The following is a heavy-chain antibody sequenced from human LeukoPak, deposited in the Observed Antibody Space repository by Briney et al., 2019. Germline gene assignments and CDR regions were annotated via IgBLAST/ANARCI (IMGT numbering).Heavy chain of an antibody. CDR1: GFTFPSYE. J-gene: IGHJ3*02. D-gene: IGHD2-15*01. Sequence: GGSLRLSCAASGFTFPSYEMNWVRQAPGKGLEWVSYISSSGSTIYYADSVKRRFTISRDKAKNSLYLQMNSVRAEDTAVYYCARPVVAATTPDTFDIWGQGTMVTVSS. V-gene: IGHV3-48*03. CDR3: ARPVVAATTPDTFDI. CDR2: ISSSGSTI.